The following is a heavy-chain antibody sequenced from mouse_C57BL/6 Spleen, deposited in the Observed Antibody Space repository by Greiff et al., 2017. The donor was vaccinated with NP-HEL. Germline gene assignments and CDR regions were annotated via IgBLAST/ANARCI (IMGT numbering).Heavy chain of an antibody. V-gene: IGHV1-69*01. CDR1: GYTFTSYW. Sequence: VQLQQPGAELVMPGASVKLSCKASGYTFTSYWMHWVKQRPGQGLEWIGELDPSDSYTNYNQKFKGKSTLTVDKSSSTAYMQLSSLTSEDSAVYYCARGMPYGYFDVWGTGTTVTVSS. CDR2: LDPSDSYT. J-gene: IGHJ1*03. CDR3: ARGMPYGYFDV.